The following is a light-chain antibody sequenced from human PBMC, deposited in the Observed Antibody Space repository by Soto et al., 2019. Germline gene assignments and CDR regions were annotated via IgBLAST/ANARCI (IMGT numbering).Light chain of an antibody. CDR2: AAS. V-gene: IGKV1-39*01. J-gene: IGKJ1*01. CDR1: QSISSY. CDR3: QQYNSYSWT. Sequence: DIQMTQSPTSLSASVGDRVTLACRASQSISSYLNWYQQKPGKAPKFLIYAASSLQSGVPSRFSGSGSGTDFTLTTSSLQPDDFATYYCQQYNSYSWTFGQGTKVDIK.